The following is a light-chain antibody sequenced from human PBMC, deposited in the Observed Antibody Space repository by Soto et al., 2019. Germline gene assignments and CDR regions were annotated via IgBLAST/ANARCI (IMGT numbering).Light chain of an antibody. J-gene: IGKJ1*01. CDR2: KAS. Sequence: DIQMTQSPSTLSASVGDSVTITCRASQSISSWLAWYQQKPGKAPKLLMYKASSLESGVPLRFSGSGSGTEFTLTISSLQPDDFATYYCQQYNSFPWTFGQGTKVEIK. CDR3: QQYNSFPWT. CDR1: QSISSW. V-gene: IGKV1-5*03.